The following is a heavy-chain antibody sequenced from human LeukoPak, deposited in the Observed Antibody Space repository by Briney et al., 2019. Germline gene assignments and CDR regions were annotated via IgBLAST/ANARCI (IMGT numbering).Heavy chain of an antibody. J-gene: IGHJ4*02. CDR2: ISSSSSYI. Sequence: SGGSLRLSCAASGFTFSSYWMHWVRQAPGKGLEWVSSISSSSSYIYYADSVKGRFTISRDNAKNSLYLQMNSLRAEDTAVYYCAREGLGYCSGGSCYPDRRNPSDYWGQGTLVTVSS. CDR3: AREGLGYCSGGSCYPDRRNPSDY. D-gene: IGHD2-15*01. CDR1: GFTFSSYW. V-gene: IGHV3-21*01.